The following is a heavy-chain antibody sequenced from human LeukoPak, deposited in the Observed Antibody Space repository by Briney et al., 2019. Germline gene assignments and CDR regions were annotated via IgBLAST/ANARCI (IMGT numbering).Heavy chain of an antibody. V-gene: IGHV3-7*01. CDR3: ARDIVVVPAAMIWFAP. J-gene: IGHJ5*02. D-gene: IGHD2-2*01. CDR1: GFTFSSYW. Sequence: GGSLRLSCAASGFTFSSYWMSWVRQAPGKGLEWVANIKQDGSEKYYVDSVKGRFTISRDNAKNSLYLQMNSLRAEDTAVYYCARDIVVVPAAMIWFAPWGQGTLVTVSS. CDR2: IKQDGSEK.